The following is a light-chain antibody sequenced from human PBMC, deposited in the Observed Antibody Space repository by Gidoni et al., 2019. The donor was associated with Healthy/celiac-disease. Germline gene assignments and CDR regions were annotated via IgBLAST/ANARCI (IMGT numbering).Light chain of an antibody. V-gene: IGLV2-14*01. J-gene: IGLJ2*01. CDR3: ISYTSSSTLV. CDR1: SSDVGGYNY. CDR2: EVS. Sequence: QSALTQPASVSGSPGQSITISCTGTSSDVGGYNYVSWYQQHPGKAPKLLIYEVSNRPSGVSNRFSGSKSGNTASLTSSGLQAEDEADYYCISYTSSSTLVFGGGTKLTVL.